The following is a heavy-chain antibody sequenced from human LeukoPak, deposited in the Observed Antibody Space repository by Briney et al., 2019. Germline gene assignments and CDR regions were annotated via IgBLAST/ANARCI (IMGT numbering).Heavy chain of an antibody. CDR3: AKGSWLELAAFDI. V-gene: IGHV3-23*01. J-gene: IGHJ3*02. CDR2: ISGSGGST. D-gene: IGHD1-7*01. Sequence: GGSLRLSCAASGFTFSSYAMSWVRQAPGKGLEWVSAISGSGGSTYYADSVKGRFTISRDNSKNTLYPQMNSLRAEDTAVYYCAKGSWLELAAFDIWGQGTMVTVSS. CDR1: GFTFSSYA.